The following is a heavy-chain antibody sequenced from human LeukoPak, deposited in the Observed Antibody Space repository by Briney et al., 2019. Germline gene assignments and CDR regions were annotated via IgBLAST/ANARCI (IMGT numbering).Heavy chain of an antibody. V-gene: IGHV3-30-3*01. J-gene: IGHJ4*02. CDR2: ISYDGSNK. Sequence: PGGSLRLSCAASGFTFSSYAMHWVRQAPGKGLEWVAVISYDGSNKYYADSVKGRFTISRDNSKNTLYLQMNSLRVEDTAVYYCARWYSSGWYSDYWGQGTLVTVSS. CDR3: ARWYSSGWYSDY. CDR1: GFTFSSYA. D-gene: IGHD6-19*01.